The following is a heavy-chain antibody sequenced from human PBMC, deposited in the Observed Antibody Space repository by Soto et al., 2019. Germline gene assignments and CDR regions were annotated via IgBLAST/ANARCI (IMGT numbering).Heavy chain of an antibody. V-gene: IGHV3-74*01. CDR2: INSDGSST. D-gene: IGHD2-2*01. Sequence: EVQLVESGGGLVQPGGSLRLSCAASGFTFSSYWMHWVRQAPGKGLVWVSRINSDGSSTSYAGAVKGRFTISRDNAKNTLYLKMNSLRAEVTAVYYCARGGYQLLLAFDIWGQGTMVTVSS. J-gene: IGHJ3*02. CDR1: GFTFSSYW. CDR3: ARGGYQLLLAFDI.